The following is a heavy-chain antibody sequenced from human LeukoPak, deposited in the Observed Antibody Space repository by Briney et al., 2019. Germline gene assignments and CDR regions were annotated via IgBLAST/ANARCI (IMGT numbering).Heavy chain of an antibody. CDR2: ISGSGGST. CDR1: GFXFSTYV. V-gene: IGHV3-23*01. D-gene: IGHD1-1*01. CDR3: AKGNWRYFDY. J-gene: IGHJ4*02. Sequence: GGSLRLSCAASGFXFSTYVMSWVRQAPGKGLGWVSAISGSGGSTYYADSVKGRFTISRDNSKNTLYLQMNSLGADDTAVYYCAKGNWRYFDYWGQGTLVTVSS.